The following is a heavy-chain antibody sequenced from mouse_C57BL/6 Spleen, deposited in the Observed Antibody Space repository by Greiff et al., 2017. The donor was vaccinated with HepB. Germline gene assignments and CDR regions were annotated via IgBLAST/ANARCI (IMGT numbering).Heavy chain of an antibody. D-gene: IGHD1-1*02. CDR1: GYTFTDYY. CDR3: ARYSTGAWFAY. J-gene: IGHJ3*01. CDR2: INPYNGGT. Sequence: EVQLQQSGPVLVKPGASVKMSCKASGYTFTDYYMNWVKQSHGKSLEWIGVINPYNGGTSYNQKFKGKATLTVDKSSSTAYMELNSLTSEDSAVYYCARYSTGAWFAYWGQGTLVTVSA. V-gene: IGHV1-19*01.